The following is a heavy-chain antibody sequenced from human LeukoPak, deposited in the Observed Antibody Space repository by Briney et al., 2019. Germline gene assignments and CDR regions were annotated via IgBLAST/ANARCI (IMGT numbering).Heavy chain of an antibody. Sequence: GGSLRLSCAASGFTFSSYCMNWVRQAPGKGLEWVSSISSSSSYIHYADSVKGRFTISRDNAKNSLYLQMNSLRAEDTAVYHCAREYPRGAAAPDYWGQGTLVTVSS. CDR1: GFTFSSYC. J-gene: IGHJ4*02. CDR3: AREYPRGAAAPDY. V-gene: IGHV3-21*01. CDR2: ISSSSSYI. D-gene: IGHD6-13*01.